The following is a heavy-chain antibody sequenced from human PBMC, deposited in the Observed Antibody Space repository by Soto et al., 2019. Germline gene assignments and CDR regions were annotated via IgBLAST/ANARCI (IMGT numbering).Heavy chain of an antibody. J-gene: IGHJ4*02. CDR2: INHSGST. D-gene: IGHD6-13*01. CDR1: GGSISGYY. Sequence: PSETLSLTCTVSGGSISGYYWSWIRQPPGKGLEWIGEINHSGSTNYNPSLKSRVTISVDTSKNQFSLKLSSVTAADTAVYYCARHLVAAAGTYWGQGTLVTVSS. CDR3: ARHLVAAAGTY. V-gene: IGHV4-34*01.